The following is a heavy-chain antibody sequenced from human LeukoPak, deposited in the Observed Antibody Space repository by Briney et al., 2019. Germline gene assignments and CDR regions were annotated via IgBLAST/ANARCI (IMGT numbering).Heavy chain of an antibody. V-gene: IGHV1-18*01. CDR1: GYTFTSYG. D-gene: IGHD6-19*01. CDR2: ISAYNGNT. J-gene: IGHJ5*02. CDR3: ARDSSSGWYTPREPFDP. Sequence: ASVKVSCKASGYTFTSYGISWVRQAPGQGLEWMGWISAYNGNTNYAQKLQGRVTMTTDTSTSTAYMELRSLRSDDTAVYYCARDSSSGWYTPREPFDPWGQGTLVTVSS.